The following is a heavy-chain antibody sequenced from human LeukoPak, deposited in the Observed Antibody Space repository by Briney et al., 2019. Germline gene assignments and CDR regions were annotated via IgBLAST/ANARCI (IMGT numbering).Heavy chain of an antibody. CDR2: IRGSGGST. CDR1: GFTFSSYA. V-gene: IGHV3-23*01. Sequence: PGGSLRLSCAASGFTFSSYAMSWVRQAPGKGLEWVSTIRGSGGSTYYADSVKGRFTISRENSKNTVFLQMNSLRAEDTAVYHCAKGGTGITDWFDPWGQGALVTVSS. CDR3: AKGGTGITDWFDP. D-gene: IGHD1-7*01. J-gene: IGHJ5*02.